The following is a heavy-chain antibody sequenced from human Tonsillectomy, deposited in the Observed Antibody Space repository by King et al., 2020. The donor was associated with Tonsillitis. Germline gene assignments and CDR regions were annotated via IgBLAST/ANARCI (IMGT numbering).Heavy chain of an antibody. CDR3: ARGSTESWFES. J-gene: IGHJ5*01. V-gene: IGHV1-46*03. Sequence: VQLVESGAEVKKPGASVKVSCKASGYTFTSYYMHWVRQAPGQGPEWMGIINPSGGSTYYAKRFQGRVTMTRDTSTSTVYMELSSLRSEDTAVYYCARGSTESWFESWGQGPLVTVSS. CDR2: INPSGGST. CDR1: GYTFTSYY.